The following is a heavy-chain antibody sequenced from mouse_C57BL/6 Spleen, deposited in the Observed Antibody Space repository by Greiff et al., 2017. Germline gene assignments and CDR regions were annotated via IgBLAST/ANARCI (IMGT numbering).Heavy chain of an antibody. D-gene: IGHD1-1*01. Sequence: VQLQQPGAELVMPGASVKLSCKASGYTFTSYWMHWVKQRPGQGLEWIGEIDPSDSYNNYNQKFKGKSTLTVDKSSSTAYMQLSSLTSEDSAVYYCARQDGSTLYAMDYWGQGTSVTVSS. CDR3: ARQDGSTLYAMDY. CDR2: IDPSDSYN. V-gene: IGHV1-69*01. CDR1: GYTFTSYW. J-gene: IGHJ4*01.